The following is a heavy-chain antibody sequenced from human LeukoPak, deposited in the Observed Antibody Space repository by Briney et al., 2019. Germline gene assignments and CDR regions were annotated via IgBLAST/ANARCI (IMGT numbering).Heavy chain of an antibody. CDR2: IKQDGSEK. Sequence: GGSLRLSCAASGFTFSSYWMSWVRQAPGKGLEWVANIKQDGSEKYYVDSVKGRFTISRDNAKNSLYLQMNSLRAEDTAVYYCARDSYDFWSIVDYYMDVWGKGTTVTVSS. V-gene: IGHV3-7*01. D-gene: IGHD3-3*01. J-gene: IGHJ6*03. CDR1: GFTFSSYW. CDR3: ARDSYDFWSIVDYYMDV.